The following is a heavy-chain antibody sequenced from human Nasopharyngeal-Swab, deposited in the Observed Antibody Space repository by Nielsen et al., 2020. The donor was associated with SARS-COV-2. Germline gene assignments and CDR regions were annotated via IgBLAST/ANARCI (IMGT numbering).Heavy chain of an antibody. CDR3: AKDGRDSSHFDY. CDR1: GFTFSSYG. J-gene: IGHJ4*02. CDR2: ISYDGSNK. V-gene: IGHV3-30*18. Sequence: GFLRLSCAAAGFTFSSYGMHWVRQAPGKGLEWVAVISYDGSNKYYADSVKGRFTISRDNSKNTLYLQMNSLRAEDTAVYYCAKDGRDSSHFDYWGQGTLVTVSS. D-gene: IGHD3-22*01.